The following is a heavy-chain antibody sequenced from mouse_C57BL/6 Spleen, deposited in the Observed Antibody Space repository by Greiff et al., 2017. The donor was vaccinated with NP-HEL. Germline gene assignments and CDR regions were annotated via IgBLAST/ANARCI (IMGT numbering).Heavy chain of an antibody. CDR2: ISGGGGNT. J-gene: IGHJ2*01. Sequence: EVKVEESGGGLVKPGGSLKLSCAASGFTFSSYTMSWVRQTPEKRLEWVATISGGGGNTYYPDSVKGRFTISRDNAKNTLYLQMSSLRSEDTALYYCARHERRYPYFDYWGQGTTLTVSS. V-gene: IGHV5-9*01. CDR3: ARHERRYPYFDY. CDR1: GFTFSSYT. D-gene: IGHD1-1*01.